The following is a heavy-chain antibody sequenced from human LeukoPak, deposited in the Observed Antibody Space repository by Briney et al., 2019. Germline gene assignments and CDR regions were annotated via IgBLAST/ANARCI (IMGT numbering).Heavy chain of an antibody. Sequence: GASVKVSCKASGYTFTGYYMHWVRQAPGQGLEWMGWINPNSGGTNYARKFQGRVTMTRDTSISTAYMELSRLRSDDTAVYYCAVQGGGMVRGGDCYTIDCYYYYYMDVWGKGTTVTVSS. CDR2: INPNSGGT. J-gene: IGHJ6*03. CDR1: GYTFTGYY. CDR3: AVQGGGMVRGGDCYTIDCYYYYYMDV. V-gene: IGHV1-2*02. D-gene: IGHD2-21*01.